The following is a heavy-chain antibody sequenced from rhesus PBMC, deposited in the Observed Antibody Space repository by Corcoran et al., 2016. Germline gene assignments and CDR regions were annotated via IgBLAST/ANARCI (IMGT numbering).Heavy chain of an antibody. V-gene: IGHV1S9*01. J-gene: IGHJ4*01. CDR1: GYTFTSYF. Sequence: QVQLVQSGAEGKKPGASVKLSCKASGYTFTSYFINWVRQAPGQGLEWMGWINPSNGNTGYAQKFQGRVTISTDTSKNQFSLKLSSVTAADTAVYYCARRLATVTLSYFDYWGQGVLVTVSS. CDR2: INPSNGNT. CDR3: ARRLATVTLSYFDY. D-gene: IGHD5-36*02.